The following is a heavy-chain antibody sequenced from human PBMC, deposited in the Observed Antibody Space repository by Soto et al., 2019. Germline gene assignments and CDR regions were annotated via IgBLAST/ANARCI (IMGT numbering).Heavy chain of an antibody. V-gene: IGHV3-30*03. D-gene: IGHD1-26*01. Sequence: QVQLVESGGGVVQPGRSLRLSCAASGFPFTHYGMHWVREGPDKGLEWVAIISYAGSYKYYADSVKCRFTISRDNSKNTLYLQMNSLRPEDTALYYCVVGQYYFDYLCQGTLVIVSS. CDR3: VVGQYYFDY. J-gene: IGHJ4*02. CDR1: GFPFTHYG. CDR2: ISYAGSYK.